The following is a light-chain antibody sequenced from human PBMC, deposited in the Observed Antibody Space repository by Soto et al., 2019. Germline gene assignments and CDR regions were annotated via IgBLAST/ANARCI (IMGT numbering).Light chain of an antibody. CDR3: CSYAGSSTLV. CDR2: EVS. Sequence: QLVLTQPASVSGSPGQSITISCTGTSSDVGSYNLVSWYQQHPGKAPKLMIYEVSKRPSGVPNHFSGSKSGNTASLTISGLQAEDEADYYCCSYAGSSTLVFGGGTKLTVL. J-gene: IGLJ2*01. V-gene: IGLV2-23*02. CDR1: SSDVGSYNL.